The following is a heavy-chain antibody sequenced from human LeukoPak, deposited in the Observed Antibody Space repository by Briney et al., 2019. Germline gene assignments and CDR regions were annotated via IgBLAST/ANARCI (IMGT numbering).Heavy chain of an antibody. CDR3: ARDRIRAVAGSGYFDY. Sequence: PGGSLRLSCAASGFTFSSYAMHWVRQAPGKGLEWVAVISYDGSKKYYVDSVKGRFTISRDNSKNTLYLQMNSLRVEDTAVYYCARDRIRAVAGSGYFDYWGQGTLVTVSS. CDR2: ISYDGSKK. D-gene: IGHD6-19*01. J-gene: IGHJ4*02. CDR1: GFTFSSYA. V-gene: IGHV3-30*04.